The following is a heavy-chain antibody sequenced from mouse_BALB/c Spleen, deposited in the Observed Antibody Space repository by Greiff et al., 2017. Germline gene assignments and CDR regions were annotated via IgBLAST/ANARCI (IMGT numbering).Heavy chain of an antibody. V-gene: IGHV5-17*02. J-gene: IGHJ3*01. CDR2: ISSGSSTI. Sequence: EVKVVESGGGLVQPGGSRKLSCAASGFTFSSFGMHWVRQAPEKGLEWVAYISSGSSTIYYADTVKGRFTISRDNPKNTLFLQMTSLRSEDTAMYYCASWGYGKNWFAYWGQGTLVTVSA. D-gene: IGHD2-14*01. CDR3: ASWGYGKNWFAY. CDR1: GFTFSSFG.